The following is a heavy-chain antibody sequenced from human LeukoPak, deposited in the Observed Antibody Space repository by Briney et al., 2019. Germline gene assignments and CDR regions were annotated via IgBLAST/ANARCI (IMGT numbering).Heavy chain of an antibody. Sequence: GGSLRLSCAASGFTFSRYAMSWVRQAPGKGLEWVSAISGSGGSTYYADSVKGRFTISRDNSKNTLYLQMNSLRAEDTAVYYCAKAYSSGWSTFDYWGQGTLVTVSS. V-gene: IGHV3-23*01. J-gene: IGHJ4*02. CDR2: ISGSGGST. CDR3: AKAYSSGWSTFDY. D-gene: IGHD6-19*01. CDR1: GFTFSRYA.